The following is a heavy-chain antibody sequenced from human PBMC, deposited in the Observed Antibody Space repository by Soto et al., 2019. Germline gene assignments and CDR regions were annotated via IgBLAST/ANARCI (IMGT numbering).Heavy chain of an antibody. CDR3: ARAPWDYYGSGSHDAFDI. CDR1: GYTITSYY. V-gene: IGHV1-46*03. J-gene: IGHJ3*02. CDR2: INPSGGST. D-gene: IGHD3-10*01. Sequence: ASVKARCKASGYTITSYYMHWVRQAPEQGLEWMGIINPSGGSTSYAQKFQGRVTMTRDTSTSTVYMELSSLRSEDTAVYYCARAPWDYYGSGSHDAFDIWGQGTMVTVSS.